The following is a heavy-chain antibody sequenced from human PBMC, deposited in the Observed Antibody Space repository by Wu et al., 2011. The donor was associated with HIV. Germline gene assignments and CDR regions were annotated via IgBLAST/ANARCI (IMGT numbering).Heavy chain of an antibody. Sequence: QVQLVQSGAEVKKPGASVKVSCKAYGYTFTNYDINWVRQATGQGLEWMGWMNPNSGYTGYAQKFQGRLTMTRNTSITTAYMELSSLRSEDTAVYYCARGLWHLSYYVLRLDVWGKGTTVTVVL. CDR2: MNPNSGYT. CDR3: ARGLWHLSYYVLRLDV. V-gene: IGHV1-8*02. J-gene: IGHJ6*04. CDR1: GYTFTNYD. D-gene: IGHD1-26*01.